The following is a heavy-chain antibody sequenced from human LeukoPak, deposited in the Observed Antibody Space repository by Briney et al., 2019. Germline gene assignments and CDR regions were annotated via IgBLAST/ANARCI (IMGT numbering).Heavy chain of an antibody. D-gene: IGHD4-17*01. CDR2: ISWNSGNR. CDR3: ARRDHGDYGEEY. Sequence: PGRSLRLSCAASGFSFDDYAMHWVRQVPGKGLEWVSGISWNSGNRVYADSVKGRFTISRDNAKNSLSLQMNSLRAEDTAVYYCARRDHGDYGEEYWGQGTLVTVSS. V-gene: IGHV3-9*01. J-gene: IGHJ4*02. CDR1: GFSFDDYA.